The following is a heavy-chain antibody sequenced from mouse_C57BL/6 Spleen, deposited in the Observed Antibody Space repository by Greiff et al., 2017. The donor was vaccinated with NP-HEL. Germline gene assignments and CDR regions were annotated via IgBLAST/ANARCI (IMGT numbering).Heavy chain of an antibody. D-gene: IGHD1-1*01. V-gene: IGHV1-15*01. CDR2: IDPETGGT. CDR1: GYTFTDYE. Sequence: VKLQESGAELVGPGASVTLSCKASGYTFTDYEMHWVKQTPVHGLEWIGAIDPETGGTAYNQKFKGKAILTADKSSSTAYMELRSLTSEDSAVYYCTRFYYPAGYFDVWGTGTTVTVSS. J-gene: IGHJ1*03. CDR3: TRFYYPAGYFDV.